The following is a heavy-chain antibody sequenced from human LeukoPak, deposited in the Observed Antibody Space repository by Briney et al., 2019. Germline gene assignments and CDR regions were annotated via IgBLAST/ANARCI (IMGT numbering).Heavy chain of an antibody. D-gene: IGHD2-2*02. J-gene: IGHJ3*02. Sequence: ASVKVSCKTSGYTFTSLDINWVRQATGQGLEWMGWINPNSGNRGYAQQFQGRVTITRNTSISTAYMELSSLRSEDTAVYYCARPLIYCSSTSCYTGAFDIWGQGTMVTVSS. V-gene: IGHV1-8*03. CDR3: ARPLIYCSSTSCYTGAFDI. CDR2: INPNSGNR. CDR1: GYTFTSLD.